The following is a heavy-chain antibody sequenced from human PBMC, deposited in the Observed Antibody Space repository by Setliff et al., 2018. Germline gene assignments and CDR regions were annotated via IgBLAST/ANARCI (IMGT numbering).Heavy chain of an antibody. Sequence: SETLSLTCAVSGGSISSSNWWSWVRQPPGKGLEWIGEIYHSGSTNYNPSLKSRVTISVDTSKNQFSLKLSSVTAADTAVYYCARLWRRIQQIDYWGQGTLVPSPQ. D-gene: IGHD3-10*01. CDR1: GGSISSSNW. V-gene: IGHV4-4*02. CDR2: IYHSGST. J-gene: IGHJ4*02. CDR3: ARLWRRIQQIDY.